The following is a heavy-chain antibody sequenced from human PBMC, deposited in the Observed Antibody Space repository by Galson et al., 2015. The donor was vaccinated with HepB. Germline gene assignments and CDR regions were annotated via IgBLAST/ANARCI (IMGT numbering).Heavy chain of an antibody. CDR3: ARAEPAPTLWYHDL. Sequence: SLRLSCAASGFTFSKYWMYWVRQAPGMGLAWVSRINSDGSSVTYADSVKGRFIISRDNAENTLYLQMKSLRAEDTAVYYCARAEPAPTLWYHDLWGRGSLVTVSS. D-gene: IGHD2-2*01. V-gene: IGHV3-74*01. J-gene: IGHJ2*01. CDR2: INSDGSSV. CDR1: GFTFSKYW.